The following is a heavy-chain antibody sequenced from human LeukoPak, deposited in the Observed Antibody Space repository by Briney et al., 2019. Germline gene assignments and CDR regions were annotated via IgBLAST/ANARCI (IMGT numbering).Heavy chain of an antibody. J-gene: IGHJ4*02. Sequence: GGSLRLSCAASGFTFSSYWMSWVRQAPGKGLEWVANIKQDGSEKYYVDSVKGRFTISRDNSKNTLYLQMNSLRAEDTAVYYCAKLFYYYDSSGYPGYWGQGTLVTVSS. CDR2: IKQDGSEK. CDR3: AKLFYYYDSSGYPGY. V-gene: IGHV3-7*03. D-gene: IGHD3-22*01. CDR1: GFTFSSYW.